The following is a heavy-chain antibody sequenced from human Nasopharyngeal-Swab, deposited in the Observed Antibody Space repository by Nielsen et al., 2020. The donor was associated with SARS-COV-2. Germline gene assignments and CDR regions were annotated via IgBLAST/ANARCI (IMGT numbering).Heavy chain of an antibody. CDR1: GFTFSSYA. D-gene: IGHD6-13*01. Sequence: GESLKISCAASGFTFSSYAMHWVRQAPGKGLEWVAVISYDGSNKYYADSVKGRFTISRDNSKNTLYLQMNSLRAEDTAVYYGARGAGGIWGQGTLVTVSS. CDR3: ARGAGGI. J-gene: IGHJ4*02. V-gene: IGHV3-30*04. CDR2: ISYDGSNK.